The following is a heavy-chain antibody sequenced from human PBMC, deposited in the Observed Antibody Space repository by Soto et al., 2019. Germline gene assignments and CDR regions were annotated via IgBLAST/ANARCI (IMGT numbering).Heavy chain of an antibody. D-gene: IGHD3-10*01. CDR2: ISGSGGST. CDR1: GFTFSSYA. CDR3: AKDHPITMVRGVPEYGMDV. J-gene: IGHJ6*02. Sequence: GGSLRLSCAASGFTFSSYAMSWVRQAPGKGLEWVSAISGSGGSTYYADSVKGRFTISRDNSKNTLYLQMNSLRAEDTAVYYCAKDHPITMVRGVPEYGMDVWGQGTTVTV. V-gene: IGHV3-23*01.